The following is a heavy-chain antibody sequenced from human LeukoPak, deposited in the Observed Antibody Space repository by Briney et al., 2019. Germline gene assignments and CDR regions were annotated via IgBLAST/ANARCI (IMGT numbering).Heavy chain of an antibody. D-gene: IGHD5-24*01. Sequence: GGSLRLSCAASGFTLSNSGMHWVRQAPVKGLKWVAVIWSDGSTKDYADSVKGRFTISRDNSKNTLYLQMNSLRAEDTAMYYCARGTWDGDRTFDIWGQGAMVTVSS. CDR1: GFTLSNSG. V-gene: IGHV3-33*01. CDR2: IWSDGSTK. CDR3: ARGTWDGDRTFDI. J-gene: IGHJ3*02.